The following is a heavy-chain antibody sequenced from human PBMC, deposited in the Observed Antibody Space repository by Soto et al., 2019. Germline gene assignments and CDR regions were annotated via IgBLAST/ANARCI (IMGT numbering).Heavy chain of an antibody. CDR2: INHSGSS. V-gene: IGHV4-34*01. J-gene: IGHJ4*02. Sequence: SETLSLTCAVYGGSFSGYYWSWIRQPPGKGLEWSGEINHSGSSNYNPSLKSRVTISVDTSTNQFSLKLSSVTAAVTAVYSCVSLTLLDIVVVPAAMGFDYWGQGTLVTVSS. CDR3: VSLTLLDIVVVPAAMGFDY. D-gene: IGHD2-2*03. CDR1: GGSFSGYY.